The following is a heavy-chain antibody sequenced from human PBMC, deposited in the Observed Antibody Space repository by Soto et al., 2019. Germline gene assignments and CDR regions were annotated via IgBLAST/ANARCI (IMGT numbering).Heavy chain of an antibody. CDR1: GFTFSSYA. V-gene: IGHV3-23*01. D-gene: IGHD2-2*01. J-gene: IGHJ6*03. CDR2: ISGSGGST. CDR3: AEEGGWGVPAAILYCYYYYMDV. Sequence: EVQLLESGGGLVQPGGSLRLSCAASGFTFSSYAMSWVRQAPGKGLEWVSAISGSGGSTYYAESVKGRFTISRENTKNPRYMHVNSLRAEDTAVYYCAEEGGWGVPAAILYCYYYYMDVWGKGTTVTVSS.